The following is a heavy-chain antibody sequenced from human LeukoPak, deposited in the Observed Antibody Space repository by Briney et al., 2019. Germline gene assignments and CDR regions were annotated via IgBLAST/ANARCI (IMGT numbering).Heavy chain of an antibody. V-gene: IGHV4-59*01. D-gene: IGHD2-2*01. CDR3: ARVKRKYQLLKPLHETPSHYFDY. CDR1: GGSISSYY. Sequence: SETLSLTCTVSGGSISSYYWSWIRQPPGKGLEWIGDIYYSGSTNYNPSLKSRVTISVDTSKNQFSLKLSSVTAADTAVYYCARVKRKYQLLKPLHETPSHYFDYWGQGTLVTVPS. CDR2: IYYSGST. J-gene: IGHJ4*02.